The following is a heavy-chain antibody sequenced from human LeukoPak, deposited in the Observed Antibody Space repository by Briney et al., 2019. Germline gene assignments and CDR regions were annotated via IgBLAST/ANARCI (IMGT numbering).Heavy chain of an antibody. Sequence: GGSLRLSCAASGFTFSSYAMHWVRQAPGKGLEWVAVISYDGSNKYYADSVKGRFTISRDNSKNTLYLQMNSLRAEDTAVYYCARGRRYSYALDYWGQGTLVTVSS. J-gene: IGHJ4*02. V-gene: IGHV3-30-3*01. CDR3: ARGRRYSYALDY. D-gene: IGHD5-18*01. CDR1: GFTFSSYA. CDR2: ISYDGSNK.